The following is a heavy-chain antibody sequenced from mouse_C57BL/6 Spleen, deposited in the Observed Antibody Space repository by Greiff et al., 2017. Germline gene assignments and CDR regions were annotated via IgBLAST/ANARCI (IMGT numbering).Heavy chain of an antibody. Sequence: VQLQQPGAELVKPGASVKLSCKASGYTFTSYWMHWVKQRPGRGLEWIGRIDPNSGGTKYNEKFKSQATLTVDKPSSTAYMQLSSLTSDDYAVYYYARRYSNYVPPFDYWGQGTTLTVSS. V-gene: IGHV1-72*01. D-gene: IGHD2-5*01. CDR1: GYTFTSYW. CDR2: IDPNSGGT. J-gene: IGHJ2*01. CDR3: ARRYSNYVPPFDY.